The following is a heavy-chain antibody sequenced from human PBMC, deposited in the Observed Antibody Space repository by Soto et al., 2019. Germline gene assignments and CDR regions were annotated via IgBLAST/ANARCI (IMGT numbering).Heavy chain of an antibody. D-gene: IGHD4-17*01. CDR2: VYYTGDT. CDR1: SGPDRSHN. CDR3: VRQGIDYLHGLVDV. Sequence: QVQLQQSGPRLVKPSETLSLTCTVSSGPDRSHNWGWIRQPPGRGLEWIGYVYYTGDTAYNPSLRGPVTMSADTSTNDISLTLNSVTAADTAVYYCVRQGIDYLHGLVDVWGQGTTVSVSS. V-gene: IGHV4-59*08. J-gene: IGHJ6*02.